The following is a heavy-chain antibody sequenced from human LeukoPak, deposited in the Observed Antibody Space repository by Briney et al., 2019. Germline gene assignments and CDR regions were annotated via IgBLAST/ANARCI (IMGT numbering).Heavy chain of an antibody. J-gene: IGHJ3*02. CDR1: GFTFSSYA. Sequence: GGSLRLSCAASGFTFSSYAMHWVRQAPGKGLGWVAVISYDGSNKYYADSAKGRFTISRDNSKNTLYLQMNSLRAEDTAVYYCARDQGTGAFDIWGQGTMVTVSS. CDR2: ISYDGSNK. CDR3: ARDQGTGAFDI. D-gene: IGHD1-1*01. V-gene: IGHV3-30-3*01.